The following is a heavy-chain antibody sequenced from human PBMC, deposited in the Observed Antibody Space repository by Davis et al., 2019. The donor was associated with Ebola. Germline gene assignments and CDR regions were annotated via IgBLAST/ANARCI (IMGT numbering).Heavy chain of an antibody. CDR1: GYTFTNYG. CDR2: INPNSGNT. D-gene: IGHD2-21*01. J-gene: IGHJ4*02. V-gene: IGHV1-8*02. CDR3: ARGGVAYSDLDY. Sequence: AASVKVSCKASGYTFTNYGITWVRQAPGQGLEWMGWINPNSGNTGYAQKFQGRVTMTRENSMSTAYMELSSLRSEDTAVYFCARGGVAYSDLDYWGQGTLVAVSS.